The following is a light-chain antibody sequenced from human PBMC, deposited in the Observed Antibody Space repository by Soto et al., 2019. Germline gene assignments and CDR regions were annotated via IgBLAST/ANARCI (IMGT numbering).Light chain of an antibody. J-gene: IGKJ1*01. V-gene: IGKV1-5*01. CDR3: QQYNSYPQT. CDR1: QSTSSW. CDR2: DAS. Sequence: DIQMTQSPSTLSASVGARVTITCRASQSTSSWLAWYQQKRGKAPKLLIYDASSLESGAPSRFSGSGSGTEFTLTISSLQPDDFATYYCQQYNSYPQTFGQGTKVEIK.